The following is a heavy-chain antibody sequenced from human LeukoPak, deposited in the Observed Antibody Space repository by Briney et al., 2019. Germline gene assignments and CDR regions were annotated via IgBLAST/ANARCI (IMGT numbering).Heavy chain of an antibody. CDR3: ARDRWFDY. Sequence: GGSLRLSCAASGFTFSSYAMHWVRQAPGKGLEWLAYIRYDGSSKYYADFVKGRFTISRDYSKNTLYLHMNSLRAEDTAVYYCARDRWFDYWGQGTLVTVSS. CDR1: GFTFSSYA. V-gene: IGHV3-30*02. CDR2: IRYDGSSK. J-gene: IGHJ5*01.